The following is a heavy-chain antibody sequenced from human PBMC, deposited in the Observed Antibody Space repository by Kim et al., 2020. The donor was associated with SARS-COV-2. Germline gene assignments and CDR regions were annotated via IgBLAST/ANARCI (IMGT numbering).Heavy chain of an antibody. CDR1: GYTFTSYG. CDR3: ARVVLTMVRGVISTLPT. CDR2: ISAYNGNT. D-gene: IGHD3-10*01. Sequence: ASVKVSCKASGYTFTSYGISWVRQAPGQGLEWMGWISAYNGNTNYAQKLQGRVTMTTDTSTSTAYMELRSLRSDDTAVYYCARVVLTMVRGVISTLPTWGQGTLVTVSS. J-gene: IGHJ5*02. V-gene: IGHV1-18*01.